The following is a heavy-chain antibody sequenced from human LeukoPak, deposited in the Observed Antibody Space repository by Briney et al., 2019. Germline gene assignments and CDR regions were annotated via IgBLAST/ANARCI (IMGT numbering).Heavy chain of an antibody. CDR3: ARVDVSEAFDI. CDR1: GGSISSGTYY. Sequence: PSETLSLTCTVSGGSISSGTYYWGWIRQPAGKGLEWIGRIYYSGSTYYNPSLKSRVTISVDTSKNQFSLKLSSVTAADTAVYYCARVDVSEAFDIWGQGTMVTVSS. J-gene: IGHJ3*02. D-gene: IGHD5-24*01. V-gene: IGHV4-39*07. CDR2: IYYSGST.